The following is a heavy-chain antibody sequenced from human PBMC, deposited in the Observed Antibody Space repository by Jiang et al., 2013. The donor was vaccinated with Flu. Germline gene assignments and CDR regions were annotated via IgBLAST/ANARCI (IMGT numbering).Heavy chain of an antibody. CDR3: AICLSGSQPHY. CDR2: ISSSSSYI. J-gene: IGHJ4*02. V-gene: IGHV3-21*01. CDR1: GFTFSSYS. D-gene: IGHD3-10*01. Sequence: VQLLESGGGLVKPGGSLRLSCAASGFTFSSYSMNWVRQAPGKGLEWVSSISSSSSYIYYADSVKGRFTISRDNAKNSLYLQMNSLRAEDTAVYYCAICLSGSQPHYWGQGTLVTVSS.